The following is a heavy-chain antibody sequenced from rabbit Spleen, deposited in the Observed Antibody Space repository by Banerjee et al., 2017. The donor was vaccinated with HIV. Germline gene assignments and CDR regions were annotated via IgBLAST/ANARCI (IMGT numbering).Heavy chain of an antibody. CDR3: ARDLDGVIGWNFGW. CDR2: IDTGSSGFT. Sequence: QSLEESGGDLVKPGASLTLTCKASGFDFTSTFYMCWVRQAPGKGLEWIACIDTGSSGFTYFASWAKGRFTISKTSSTTVTLQMTSLTAADTATYFCARDLDGVIGWNFGWWGPGTLVTVS. J-gene: IGHJ6*01. CDR1: GFDFTSTFY. D-gene: IGHD4-1*01. V-gene: IGHV1S40*01.